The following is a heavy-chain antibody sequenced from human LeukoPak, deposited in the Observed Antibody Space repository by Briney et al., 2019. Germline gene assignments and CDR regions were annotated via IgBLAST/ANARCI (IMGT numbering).Heavy chain of an antibody. CDR1: GGSISSSSYY. Sequence: PSETLSLTCTVSGGSISSSSYYWGWIRQPPGKGLEWIGSIYYSGSTYYNPSLKSRVTISVDTSKNQFSLKLSSVTAADTAVYFCARDDYGVFDAFDVWGQGTVVTVSS. J-gene: IGHJ3*01. CDR2: IYYSGST. V-gene: IGHV4-39*01. D-gene: IGHD3-16*01. CDR3: ARDDYGVFDAFDV.